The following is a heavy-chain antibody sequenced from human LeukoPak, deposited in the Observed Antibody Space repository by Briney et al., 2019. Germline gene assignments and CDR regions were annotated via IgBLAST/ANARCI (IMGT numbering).Heavy chain of an antibody. D-gene: IGHD5-18*01. CDR2: ISGSGGST. CDR1: GFTFSNYA. V-gene: IGHV3-23*01. J-gene: IGHJ4*02. Sequence: GGSLRLSCTASGFTFSNYAMSWVRQAPGKGLEWVSAISGSGGSTHYADSVRGRFTIPRDNSKNTLYLQMNSLRAEDTAVYYCAKDLRIQLWSPSFDYWGQGTLVTVSS. CDR3: AKDLRIQLWSPSFDY.